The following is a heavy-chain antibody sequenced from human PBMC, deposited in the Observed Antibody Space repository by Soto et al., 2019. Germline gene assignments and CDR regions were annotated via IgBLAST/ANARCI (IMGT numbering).Heavy chain of an antibody. Sequence: ASVKVSCKASGYTFTSYGISWVRQAPGQGLEWMGWISAYNGNTNYAQKLQGRVIMTTDTSTSTAYMELRSLRSDDTAVYYCAIGATLLRFGESTPNYGMDVWGQGTTVTVSS. J-gene: IGHJ6*02. CDR1: GYTFTSYG. CDR3: AIGATLLRFGESTPNYGMDV. CDR2: ISAYNGNT. D-gene: IGHD3-10*01. V-gene: IGHV1-18*01.